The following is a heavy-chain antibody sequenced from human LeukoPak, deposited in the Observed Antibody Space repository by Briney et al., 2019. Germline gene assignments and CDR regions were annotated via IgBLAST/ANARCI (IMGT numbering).Heavy chain of an antibody. CDR2: INHSGST. Sequence: SETLSLTCAVYGGSFSGYYWSWIRQPPGKGLEWIGEINHSGSTNYNPSLESRVTISVDTSKNQFSLKLSSVTAADTAVYYCARATYYYGSGSASFDYWGQGTLVTVSS. V-gene: IGHV4-34*01. CDR3: ARATYYYGSGSASFDY. CDR1: GGSFSGYY. D-gene: IGHD3-10*01. J-gene: IGHJ4*02.